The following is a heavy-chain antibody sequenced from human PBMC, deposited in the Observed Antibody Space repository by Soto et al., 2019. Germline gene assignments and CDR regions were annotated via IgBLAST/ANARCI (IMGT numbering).Heavy chain of an antibody. CDR2: IYYSGST. J-gene: IGHJ6*02. Sequence: SETLSLTCTVSGGSISSGGYYWSWIRQHPGKGLEWIGYIYYSGSTYYNPSLKSRVTISVDTSKNQFSLKLSSVTAADTAVYYCARGSPYSPSVGNYYYYYGMDVWGQGTTVTVSS. CDR3: ARGSPYSPSVGNYYYYYGMDV. D-gene: IGHD2-2*01. V-gene: IGHV4-31*03. CDR1: GGSISSGGYY.